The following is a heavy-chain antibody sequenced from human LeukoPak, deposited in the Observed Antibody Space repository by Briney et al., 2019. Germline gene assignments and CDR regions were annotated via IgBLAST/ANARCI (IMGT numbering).Heavy chain of an antibody. CDR1: GGTFSSYA. D-gene: IGHD5-18*01. J-gene: IGHJ4*02. CDR2: IIPILGIA. CDR3: AKDGGVDPTMASLDYFDL. Sequence: ASVKVSCKASGGTFSSYAISWVRQAPGQGLEWMGRIIPILGIANYAQKFQGRVTMTSDTSTSTVYMELGSLKSEDTAVYYCAKDGGVDPTMASLDYFDLWGQGTLVTVSS. V-gene: IGHV1-69*04.